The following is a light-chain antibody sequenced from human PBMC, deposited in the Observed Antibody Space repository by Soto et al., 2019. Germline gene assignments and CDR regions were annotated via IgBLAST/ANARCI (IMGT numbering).Light chain of an antibody. CDR3: QSYDSGVTGSV. V-gene: IGLV1-44*01. CDR1: NSNIGSDI. CDR2: TTN. J-gene: IGLJ1*01. Sequence: QSVLTQPPSASGTPGQRATISCCGSNSNIGSDIVNCYQLLPGAAPEVLINTTNQRPSGVPERFSGSKSGTSASLAISGLQSEDEADYYCQSYDSGVTGSVFGTGTKVT.